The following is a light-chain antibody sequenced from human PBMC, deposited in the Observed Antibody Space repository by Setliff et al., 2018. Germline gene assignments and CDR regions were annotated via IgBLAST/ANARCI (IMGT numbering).Light chain of an antibody. J-gene: IGLJ1*01. CDR1: SSDVGDYKY. CDR3: CSYAGTITFGV. CDR2: EVS. Sequence: QSVLTQPASVSGSPGQSITISCTGTSSDVGDYKYVSWYQQLPGKAPKLIIFEVSNRPSGIPNRFSGSKSGNTASLTVSGLQAEDEADYYCCSYAGTITFGVFGTGTKVTVL. V-gene: IGLV2-14*01.